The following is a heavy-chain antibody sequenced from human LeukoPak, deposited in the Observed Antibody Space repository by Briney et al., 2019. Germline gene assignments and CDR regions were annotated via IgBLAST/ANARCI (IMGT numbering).Heavy chain of an antibody. V-gene: IGHV5-51*01. CDR1: WYSFNSYC. CDR2: VYPGNSYT. CDR3: ARGATTHDY. J-gene: IGHJ4*02. D-gene: IGHD1-1*01. Sequence: GESLKISWNGFWYSFNSYCNALGRQVPGVGLAWVGAVYPGNSYTRYSPAFLGQVTISADRSISTAYLQWSSLKASDTAMDYCARGATTHDYWGQGTLVTVSS.